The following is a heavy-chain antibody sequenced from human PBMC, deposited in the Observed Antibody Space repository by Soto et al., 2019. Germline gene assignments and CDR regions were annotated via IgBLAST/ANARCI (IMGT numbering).Heavy chain of an antibody. CDR1: GGSISSYY. CDR2: IYYSGST. Sequence: PSETLSLTCTVSGGSISSYYWSWIRQPPGKGLEWIGYIYYSGSTNYNPSLKSRVTISVDTSKNQFSLKLSSVTAADTAVYYCARDQLDYCSSTSCYLYMDVWGKGTTVTVSS. D-gene: IGHD2-2*01. CDR3: ARDQLDYCSSTSCYLYMDV. V-gene: IGHV4-59*01. J-gene: IGHJ6*04.